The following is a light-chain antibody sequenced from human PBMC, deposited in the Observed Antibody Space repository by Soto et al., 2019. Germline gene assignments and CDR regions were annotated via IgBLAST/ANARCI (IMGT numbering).Light chain of an antibody. V-gene: IGKV3-11*01. CDR2: DAS. J-gene: IGKJ5*01. Sequence: VLSQFQNTISSPPWPTPTPPPRASETVSSYLLWYHQKPGQDPRLIIYDASKRATGIPDRFSGSGSETDFTLTISSLEPEDLGVYYCLHRMNWPLTSGQGTRLEIK. CDR3: LHRMNWPLT. CDR1: ETVSSY.